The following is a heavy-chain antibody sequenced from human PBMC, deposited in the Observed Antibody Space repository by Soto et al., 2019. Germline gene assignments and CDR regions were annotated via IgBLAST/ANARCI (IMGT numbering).Heavy chain of an antibody. CDR2: ISASGSTI. D-gene: IGHD3-22*01. V-gene: IGHV3-11*01. J-gene: IGHJ6*02. CDR1: RFVFSDYY. Sequence: GGSLRLSCAASRFVFSDYYMSWIRQAPGKGLEWVSDISASGSTIYYADSVKGRFTVSRDNAKNSLYLEMHSLRAEDTAIYYCARGENYYETSGYYYTISYYGMEVWGQGTTVTVSS. CDR3: ARGENYYETSGYYYTISYYGMEV.